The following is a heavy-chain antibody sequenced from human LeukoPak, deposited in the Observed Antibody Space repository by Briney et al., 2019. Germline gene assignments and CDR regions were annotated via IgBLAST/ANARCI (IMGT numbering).Heavy chain of an antibody. CDR2: IIPIFGTA. J-gene: IGHJ6*03. Sequence: GASVKVSCKAAGGTFSSYAISWGRQAPGQGLEWMGGIIPIFGTANYAQKFQGRVTITADESTSTAYMELRSLRSDATAVYYCAREGLRSIAARRGTRDYLDVWGKGPTVIVSS. V-gene: IGHV1-69*13. CDR1: GGTFSSYA. D-gene: IGHD6-6*01. CDR3: AREGLRSIAARRGTRDYLDV.